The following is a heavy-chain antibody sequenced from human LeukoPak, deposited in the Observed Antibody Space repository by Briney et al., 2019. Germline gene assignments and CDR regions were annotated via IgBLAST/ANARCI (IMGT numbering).Heavy chain of an antibody. CDR1: GGSISSYY. CDR2: IYYSGST. D-gene: IGHD7-27*01. J-gene: IGHJ4*02. Sequence: SETLSLTCTVSGGSISSYYWSWIRQPPGKGLEWIGYIYYSGSTNYNPSLKSRVTISVDTSKSQFSLKLSSVTAADTAVYYCARDKTGVRYWGQGTLVTVSS. V-gene: IGHV4-59*01. CDR3: ARDKTGVRY.